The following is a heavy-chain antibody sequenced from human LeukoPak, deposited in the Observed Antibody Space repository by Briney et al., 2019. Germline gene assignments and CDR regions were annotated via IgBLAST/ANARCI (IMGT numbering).Heavy chain of an antibody. V-gene: IGHV4-39*07. CDR1: GGSISSRSYY. J-gene: IGHJ4*02. Sequence: SETLSLTCTVSGGSISSRSYYWGCIRQPPGKGLEWIGSIYYSGRTYYNPSLQSLVTISVDTSKNQFSLKLSSVTAADTAVYYCARDYPGYSSGRTTHCDYWGQGTLVTVSS. D-gene: IGHD6-19*01. CDR3: ARDYPGYSSGRTTHCDY. CDR2: IYYSGRT.